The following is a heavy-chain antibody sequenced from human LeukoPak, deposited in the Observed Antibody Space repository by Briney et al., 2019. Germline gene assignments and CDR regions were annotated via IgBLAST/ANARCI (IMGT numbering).Heavy chain of an antibody. D-gene: IGHD3-16*01. Sequence: SETLSLTCTVSGGSISGYYWSWIRQSPAKGLEWIGYIFYSGSTNYNPSLKGRGTISVDRSKNQFPLTLYSLTAADTAVYFCARHGQGPLIPLDYWGQGILVTVS. J-gene: IGHJ4*02. CDR2: IFYSGST. CDR1: GGSISGYY. V-gene: IGHV4-59*08. CDR3: ARHGQGPLIPLDY.